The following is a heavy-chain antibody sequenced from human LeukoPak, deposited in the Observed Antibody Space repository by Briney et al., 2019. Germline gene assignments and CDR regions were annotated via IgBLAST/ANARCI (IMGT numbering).Heavy chain of an antibody. CDR3: ARVYSSSWYKGVYYYDSSGYYCYFDY. J-gene: IGHJ4*02. CDR2: VFYSGST. Sequence: PSETLSLTCTVSGGSISTNAYYWAWIRQPPGTGLEWIGSVFYSGSTYSNPSLESRLTISVDTSKNQFSLKLSSVTAADTAVYYCARVYSSSWYKGVYYYDSSGYYCYFDYWGQGTLVTVSS. CDR1: GGSISTNAYY. V-gene: IGHV4-39*01. D-gene: IGHD3-22*01.